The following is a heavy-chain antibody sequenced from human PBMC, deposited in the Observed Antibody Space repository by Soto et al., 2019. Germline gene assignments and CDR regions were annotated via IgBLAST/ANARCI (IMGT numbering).Heavy chain of an antibody. D-gene: IGHD6-6*01. V-gene: IGHV4-34*01. J-gene: IGHJ4*02. CDR1: GGSFSGYD. CDR3: ARGSKWSIAARPGGFDY. Sequence: QVQLQQWGAGLLKPSETLSLTCAVYGGSFSGYDWSWIRQPPGKGLEWIGEINDSGSTNYNPSLTSRVTISVDTSKNQFSLKLSSVTAADTAVYYCARGSKWSIAARPGGFDYWGQGTLVTVSS. CDR2: INDSGST.